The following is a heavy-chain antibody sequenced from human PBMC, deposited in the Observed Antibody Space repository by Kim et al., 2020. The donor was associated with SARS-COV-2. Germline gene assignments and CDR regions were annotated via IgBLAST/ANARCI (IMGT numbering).Heavy chain of an antibody. J-gene: IGHJ4*02. Sequence: NDYAASVKSRITINPDTSKNQFSLQLNSETPEDTAVYYCAREETGENFDYWGQGTLVTVSS. V-gene: IGHV6-1*01. D-gene: IGHD7-27*01. CDR3: AREETGENFDY. CDR2: N.